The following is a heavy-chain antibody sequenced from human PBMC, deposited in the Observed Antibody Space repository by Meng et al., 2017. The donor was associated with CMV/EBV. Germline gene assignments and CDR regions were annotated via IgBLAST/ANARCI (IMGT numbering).Heavy chain of an antibody. CDR2: IGTAGDT. V-gene: IGHV3-13*01. CDR1: GFTFSSHD. Sequence: GESLKISCAASGFTFSSHDMHWVRQATGKGLEWVSAIGTAGDTYYPGSVKGRFTISRENAKNSLYLQMNSLRAGDTAVYYCARGTPDITMIVPPVAFDIWGQGTMVTVSS. CDR3: ARGTPDITMIVPPVAFDI. D-gene: IGHD3-22*01. J-gene: IGHJ3*02.